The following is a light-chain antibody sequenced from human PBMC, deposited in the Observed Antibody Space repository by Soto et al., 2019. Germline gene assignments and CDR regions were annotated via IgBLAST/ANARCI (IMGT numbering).Light chain of an antibody. V-gene: IGKV3-15*01. J-gene: IGKJ5*01. CDR1: QSISIN. CDR2: AAS. CDR3: QQYNNWIT. Sequence: EIVMTQSPVTLSVSPGERATLSCRSSQSISINLAWYQQKPGQAPRLLIYAASNRATGVPARFSGSWSGTEFTLTISSLQSEDFAVYYCQQYNNWITLGQGTRLEIK.